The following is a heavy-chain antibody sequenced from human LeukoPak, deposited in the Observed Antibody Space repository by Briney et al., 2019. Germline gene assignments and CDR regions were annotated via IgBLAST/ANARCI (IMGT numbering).Heavy chain of an antibody. J-gene: IGHJ4*02. CDR1: GGSISSYY. Sequence: SETLSLTCTVSGGSISSYYWSWVRQPPGKGLEWIGYIYYSGSTNYNPSLKSRVTISVDTSKNQFSLKLSSVTAADTAVYYCARGAGRWELLHYFDYWGQGTLVTVSS. V-gene: IGHV4-59*01. CDR2: IYYSGST. D-gene: IGHD1-26*01. CDR3: ARGAGRWELLHYFDY.